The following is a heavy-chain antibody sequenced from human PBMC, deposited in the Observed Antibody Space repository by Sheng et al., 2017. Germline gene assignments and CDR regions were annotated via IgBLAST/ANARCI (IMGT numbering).Heavy chain of an antibody. V-gene: IGHV3-15*01. D-gene: IGHD3-22*01. CDR2: MKSKVSGGTT. CDR3: TIDDYYDRSTSYPGDPLDF. Sequence: EVQLVESGGGLVKPGESLKVSCRGSGFIFPQAWMTWVRQAPGKGLEWVGRMKSKVSGGTTDYAAPVKGRFTISRDDSKNTLYLQMNSLKVEDTAVYYCTIDDYYDRSTSYPGDPLDFWGQGTMVTVS. J-gene: IGHJ3*01. CDR1: GFIFPQAW.